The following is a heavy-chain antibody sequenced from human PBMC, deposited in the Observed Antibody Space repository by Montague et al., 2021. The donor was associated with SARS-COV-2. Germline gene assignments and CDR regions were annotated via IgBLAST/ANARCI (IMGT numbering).Heavy chain of an antibody. J-gene: IGHJ6*03. CDR3: ARLGDGVVPSPILGVGPYYAYYYMDV. Sequence: SETLSLTCAVHGGSFSTYSWNWIRQPPGKGLEWIGEIHHGGSTNYNPSLKSRVTISADTSKNQFSLKLTSVAAADTAVYYCARLGDGVVPSPILGVGPYYAYYYMDVWGNGTTVTVSS. CDR2: IHHGGST. D-gene: IGHD3-10*01. V-gene: IGHV4-34*01. CDR1: GGSFSTYS.